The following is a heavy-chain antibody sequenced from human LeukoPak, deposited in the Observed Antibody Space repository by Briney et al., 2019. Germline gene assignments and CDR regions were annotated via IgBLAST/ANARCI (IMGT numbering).Heavy chain of an antibody. CDR3: ASEHSGNYYRPFDY. V-gene: IGHV3-7*01. CDR1: GSTFTSYW. D-gene: IGHD1-26*01. CDR2: IKQDGSEK. J-gene: IGHJ4*02. Sequence: GGSLRLSCAASGSTFTSYWMTWVRQAPGKGLEWVANIKQDGSEKYYVDSVKGRFTISRDNAKNSLYLQMNSLRAEDTAVYYCASEHSGNYYRPFDYWGQGTLVTVSS.